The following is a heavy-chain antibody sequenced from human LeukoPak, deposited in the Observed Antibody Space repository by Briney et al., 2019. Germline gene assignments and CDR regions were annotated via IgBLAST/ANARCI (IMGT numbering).Heavy chain of an antibody. CDR1: GFRFSDYY. V-gene: IGHV3-11*04. D-gene: IGHD3-3*01. CDR3: ARRDWVSGAVRAFDI. CDR2: ISNDSVDK. Sequence: KPGGSLRLSCVGSGFRFSDYYMSWIRQAPGKGPEWVSYISNDSVDKYYVDSVRGRFTISRDNAKKSMYLQMSGLRVEDTAVYYCARRDWVSGAVRAFDIWGQGAMVTVSS. J-gene: IGHJ3*02.